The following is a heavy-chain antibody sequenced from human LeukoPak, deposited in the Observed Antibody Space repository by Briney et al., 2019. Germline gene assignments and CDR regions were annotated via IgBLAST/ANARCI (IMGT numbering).Heavy chain of an antibody. D-gene: IGHD6-6*01. CDR2: IYYSGST. J-gene: IGHJ6*02. CDR1: GGSITSRSYY. Sequence: SETLSLTCTVSGGSITSRSYYWGWIRQPPGKGLEWIGSIYYSGSTYYNPSLKSRVTISVDTSKNQFSLKLSSVTAADTAVYYCARDRRSSSSKGSYYYYGMDVWGQGTTVTVSS. V-gene: IGHV4-39*07. CDR3: ARDRRSSSSKGSYYYYGMDV.